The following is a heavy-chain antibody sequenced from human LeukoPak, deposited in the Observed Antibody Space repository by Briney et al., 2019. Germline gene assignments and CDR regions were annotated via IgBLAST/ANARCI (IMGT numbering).Heavy chain of an antibody. Sequence: GGSLRLSCAASGFTFSSYAMHWVRQAPGKGLEWVAVISYDGSNKYYADSVKGRFTISRDNSKNTLYLQMNSLRAEDTAVYYCAGDRDSSGSWEVNFDHWGQGTLVTVPS. D-gene: IGHD6-13*01. CDR2: ISYDGSNK. CDR1: GFTFSSYA. V-gene: IGHV3-30-3*01. J-gene: IGHJ4*02. CDR3: AGDRDSSGSWEVNFDH.